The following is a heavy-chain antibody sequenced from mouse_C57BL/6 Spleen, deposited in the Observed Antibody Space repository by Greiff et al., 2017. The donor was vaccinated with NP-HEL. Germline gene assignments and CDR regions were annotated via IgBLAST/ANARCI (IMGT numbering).Heavy chain of an antibody. Sequence: EVQLQQSGPELVKPGASVKIPCKASGYTFTDYNMDWVKQSPGKSLEWIGDINPNNGGTIYNQKFKGKATLTVDKSSSTAYMELRSLTSEDTAVYYCARHHTVGGFAYWGQGTLVTVSA. CDR2: INPNNGGT. D-gene: IGHD1-1*01. J-gene: IGHJ3*01. CDR1: GYTFTDYN. CDR3: ARHHTVGGFAY. V-gene: IGHV1-18*01.